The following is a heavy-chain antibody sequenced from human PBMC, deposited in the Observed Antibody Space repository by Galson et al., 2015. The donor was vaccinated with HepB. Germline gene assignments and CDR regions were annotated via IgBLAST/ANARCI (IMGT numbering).Heavy chain of an antibody. V-gene: IGHV3-30-3*01. J-gene: IGHJ3*02. D-gene: IGHD3-22*01. CDR1: GFTFSSYA. CDR3: ARETYYYDSSGYYQAFEI. CDR2: ISYDGSNR. Sequence: SLRLSCAASGFTFSSYAMHWVRQAPGKGLEWVAVISYDGSNRYYADSVKGRFTISRDNSKNTLYLQMNSLRAEDTAVYYCARETYYYDSSGYYQAFEIWGQGTMVTVSS.